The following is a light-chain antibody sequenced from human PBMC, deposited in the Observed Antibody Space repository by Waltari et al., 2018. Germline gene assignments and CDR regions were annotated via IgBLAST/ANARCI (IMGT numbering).Light chain of an antibody. CDR1: QSVSTN. CDR3: QHYNDWYT. Sequence: EIVMTQSPATLSVSPGERATLSCRASQSVSTNLAWYQQKPGQAPRLLIYGASTRATGIPDRISGSGSGTVFTLTISSLQSEDFAVYYCQHYNDWYTFGQGTKLEI. V-gene: IGKV3-15*01. J-gene: IGKJ2*01. CDR2: GAS.